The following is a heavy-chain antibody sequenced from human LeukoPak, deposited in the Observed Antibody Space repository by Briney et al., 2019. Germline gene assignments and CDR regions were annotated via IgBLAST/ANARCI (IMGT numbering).Heavy chain of an antibody. CDR1: GDSISTYY. CDR3: AKTGRPNNSGWYRWFDP. J-gene: IGHJ5*02. CDR2: ICNSGGT. V-gene: IGHV4-4*09. D-gene: IGHD6-19*01. Sequence: TSDTLSLTCTVSGDSISTYYWSWIRQPPGKGLEWIGCICNSGGTNYNPSLKSRVTISVDTSKNQFSLNLSSVTAADTAVYYCAKTGRPNNSGWYRWFDPWGQGTLVTVSS.